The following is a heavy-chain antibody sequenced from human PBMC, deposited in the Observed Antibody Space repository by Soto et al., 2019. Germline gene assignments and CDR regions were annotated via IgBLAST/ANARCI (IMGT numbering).Heavy chain of an antibody. J-gene: IGHJ4*02. CDR1: GFTVSSNY. D-gene: IGHD3-22*01. CDR3: ARDHYKYYDSSGYYRSPAY. V-gene: IGHV3-30-3*01. Sequence: GGSLRLSCAASGFTVSSNYMHWVRQAPGKGLEWVALISYDGSDKDYADSVKGRFTISRDNSRNTLFLQMNSLRAEDTAVYYCARDHYKYYDSSGYYRSPAYWGQGTLVTVSS. CDR2: ISYDGSDK.